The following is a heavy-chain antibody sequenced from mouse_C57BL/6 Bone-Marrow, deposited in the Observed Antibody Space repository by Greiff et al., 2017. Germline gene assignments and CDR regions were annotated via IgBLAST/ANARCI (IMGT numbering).Heavy chain of an antibody. D-gene: IGHD1-1*01. V-gene: IGHV5-6*01. CDR2: ISSGGSYT. CDR1: GFTFSSYG. Sequence: EVQVVESGGDLVKPGGSLKLSCAASGFTFSSYGMSWVRQTPDKRLEWVATISSGGSYTYYPDSVKGRFTISRDNAKNTLYLQMSSLKSEDTAMYYCARFTTVLDYWGQGTTLTVSS. J-gene: IGHJ2*01. CDR3: ARFTTVLDY.